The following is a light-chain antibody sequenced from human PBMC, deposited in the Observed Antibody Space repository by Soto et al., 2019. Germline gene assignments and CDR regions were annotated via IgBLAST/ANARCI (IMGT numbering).Light chain of an antibody. CDR1: QSVTNNF. CDR3: QQYITLPHT. V-gene: IGKV3-20*01. CDR2: DIS. Sequence: ENVLTQSPGTLSLSPGERATLSCRASQSVTNNFFAWYQQKPGQAPRLLIYDISSRATGIPDRFSGSGSGTDFTLTISRLEPEDFVVYYCQQYITLPHTFGQGTKLEVK. J-gene: IGKJ2*01.